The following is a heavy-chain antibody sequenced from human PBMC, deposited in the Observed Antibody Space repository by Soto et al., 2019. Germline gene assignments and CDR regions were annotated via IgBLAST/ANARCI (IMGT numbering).Heavy chain of an antibody. D-gene: IGHD3-22*01. J-gene: IGHJ1*01. Sequence: SETLSLTCTVSGGSISSGAYYWSWIRQHPGKGLERIGYIYYSGSTYYNPSLKSRVTISVDTSKNQFSLKLSSVTAADTAVYYCAIYDSSGSRGFQHWGQGTLVTV. CDR3: AIYDSSGSRGFQH. V-gene: IGHV4-31*03. CDR2: IYYSGST. CDR1: GGSISSGAYY.